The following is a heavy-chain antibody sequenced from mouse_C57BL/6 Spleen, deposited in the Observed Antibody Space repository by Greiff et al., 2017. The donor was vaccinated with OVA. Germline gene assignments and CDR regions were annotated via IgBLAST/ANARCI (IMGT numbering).Heavy chain of an antibody. V-gene: IGHV1-64*01. Sequence: QVQLQQPGAELVKPGASVKLSCKASGYTFTSYWMHWVKQRPGQGLEWIGMIHPNSGSTNYNEKFKSKATLTVDKSSSTAYMQLSSLTSEDSAVYYCARCPTLLWLKCDYWGQGTTLTVSS. CDR1: GYTFTSYW. D-gene: IGHD2-2*01. CDR3: ARCPTLLWLKCDY. J-gene: IGHJ2*01. CDR2: IHPNSGST.